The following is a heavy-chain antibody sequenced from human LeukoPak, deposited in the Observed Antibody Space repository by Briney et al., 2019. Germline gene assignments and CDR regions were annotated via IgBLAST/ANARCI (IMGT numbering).Heavy chain of an antibody. CDR1: GFTFSSYA. J-gene: IGHJ6*03. CDR3: AREEGYYDFWSGYDNYYYYMDV. Sequence: YPGGSLRLSCAASGFTFSSYAMIWVRQAPGKGLEWVSAIRGSGGSTYYADSVKDRFTISRDNSKNTLYLQMNSLRAEDTAVYYCAREEGYYDFWSGYDNYYYYMDVWGKGTTVTVSS. V-gene: IGHV3-23*01. D-gene: IGHD3-3*01. CDR2: IRGSGGST.